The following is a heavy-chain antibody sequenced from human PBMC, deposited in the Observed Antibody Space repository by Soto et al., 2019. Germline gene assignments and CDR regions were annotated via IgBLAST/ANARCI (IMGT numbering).Heavy chain of an antibody. CDR3: ARVGEYYYDSSGYYYGY. D-gene: IGHD3-22*01. J-gene: IGHJ4*02. V-gene: IGHV1-18*01. Sequence: GGSVKVSCQASGYTFTISGISWVRQAPGQGLEWMGWISAYNGNTNYAQKLQGRVTMTTDTSTSTAYMELRSLRSDDTAVYCCARVGEYYYDSSGYYYGYWGQGTLVTV. CDR1: GYTFTISG. CDR2: ISAYNGNT.